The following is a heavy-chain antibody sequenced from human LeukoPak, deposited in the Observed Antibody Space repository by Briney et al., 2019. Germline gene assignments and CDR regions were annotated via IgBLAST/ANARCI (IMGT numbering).Heavy chain of an antibody. CDR1: GFTFTSSA. J-gene: IGHJ4*02. V-gene: IGHV1-58*02. CDR2: IVVGSGNT. D-gene: IGHD3-22*01. CDR3: AAAPDSSGYYPDNPLDY. Sequence: SVKVSCKAPGFTFTSSAMQWVRQARGQRLEWIGWIVVGSGNTNYAQKFQERVTITRDMSTSTAYMELSSLRSEDTAVYYCAAAPDSSGYYPDNPLDYWGQGTLVTVSS.